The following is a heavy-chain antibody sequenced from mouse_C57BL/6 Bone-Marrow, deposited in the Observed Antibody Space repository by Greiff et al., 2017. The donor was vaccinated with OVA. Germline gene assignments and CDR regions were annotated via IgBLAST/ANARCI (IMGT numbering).Heavy chain of an antibody. CDR1: GFNIKDDY. Sequence: EVKLMESGAELVRPGASVKLSCTASGFNIKDDYMHWVKQRPEQGLEWIGWIDPENGDTEYASKFQGKATITADTSSNTAYLQLSSLTSEDTAVYYCTRYGPFAYWGQGTLVTVSA. J-gene: IGHJ3*01. CDR2: IDPENGDT. D-gene: IGHD1-1*02. V-gene: IGHV14-4*01. CDR3: TRYGPFAY.